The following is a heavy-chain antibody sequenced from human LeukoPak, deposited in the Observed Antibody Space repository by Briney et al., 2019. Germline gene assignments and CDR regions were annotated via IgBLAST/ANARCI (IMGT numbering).Heavy chain of an antibody. D-gene: IGHD4-23*01. CDR3: ARVGVDYGGGPALFDY. CDR1: GGSISSGGYS. CDR2: IYHSGST. Sequence: SETLSLTCAVSGGSISSGGYSWSWIRQPPGKGLEWIGYIYHSGSTYYNPSLKSRVTISVDRSKNQFSLKLSSVTAADTAVYYCARVGVDYGGGPALFDYWGQGTLVTVSS. V-gene: IGHV4-30-2*01. J-gene: IGHJ4*02.